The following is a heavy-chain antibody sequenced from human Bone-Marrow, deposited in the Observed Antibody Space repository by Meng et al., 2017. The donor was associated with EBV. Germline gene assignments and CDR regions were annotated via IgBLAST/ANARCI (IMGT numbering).Heavy chain of an antibody. J-gene: IGHJ4*02. CDR1: GASMNNTDW. CDR3: TGEAEMTEREPGDC. Sequence: QVQLQESGPGLVKPSGTLSLTCAVSGASMNNTDWWSWVRQPPGKGLEWIGEINHGGSTNCNPSLKSRVTISIDKSKKQFSLNLTSVTAADTAVYYCTGEAEMTEREPGDCWGQGIPVTVSS. CDR2: INHGGST. D-gene: IGHD1-26*01. V-gene: IGHV4-4*02.